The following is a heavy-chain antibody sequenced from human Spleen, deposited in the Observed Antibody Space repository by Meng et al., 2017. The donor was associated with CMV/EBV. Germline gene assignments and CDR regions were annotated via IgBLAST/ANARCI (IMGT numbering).Heavy chain of an antibody. Sequence: ASVKVSCKASGGTVSSYSISWVRQAPGQGLEWMGWISAYNGNTVYTQNFQGRVTMTTDTATTTAYMELRSLRSDDTAIYYCARGVGKRTVSSYFDYWGQGTQVTVSS. D-gene: IGHD5/OR15-5a*01. CDR1: GGTVSSYS. V-gene: IGHV1-18*01. CDR2: ISAYNGNT. J-gene: IGHJ4*02. CDR3: ARGVGKRTVSSYFDY.